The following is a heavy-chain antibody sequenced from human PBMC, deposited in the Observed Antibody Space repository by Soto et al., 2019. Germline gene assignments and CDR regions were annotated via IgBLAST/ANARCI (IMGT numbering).Heavy chain of an antibody. CDR3: AKDLRTSWIFGNFDS. V-gene: IGHV3-9*01. Sequence: EVQLVESGGGWVQPGRSLRLSCAASGFTFDDYAMHWVRQAPGKGLEWVSGIAFNSGNTAYAVSVKGRFTISRDNAKNSLYLQKNSLRAEDTALYYCAKDLRTSWIFGNFDSWGQGTLITVSS. D-gene: IGHD3-3*01. CDR1: GFTFDDYA. CDR2: IAFNSGNT. J-gene: IGHJ4*02.